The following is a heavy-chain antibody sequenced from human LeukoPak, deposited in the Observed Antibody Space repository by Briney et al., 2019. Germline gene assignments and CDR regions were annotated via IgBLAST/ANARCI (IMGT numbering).Heavy chain of an antibody. J-gene: IGHJ4*02. V-gene: IGHV4-4*09. Sequence: SETLSLTCTVSGGSISSYYWSWIRQPPGKGLEWIGYIYTSGSTNYNPSLKSRVTISVDTSKNQFSLKLSSVTAADTAVYYCASTAYYPTRFDYWGQGTRVTVPS. CDR1: GGSISSYY. D-gene: IGHD3-10*01. CDR2: IYTSGST. CDR3: ASTAYYPTRFDY.